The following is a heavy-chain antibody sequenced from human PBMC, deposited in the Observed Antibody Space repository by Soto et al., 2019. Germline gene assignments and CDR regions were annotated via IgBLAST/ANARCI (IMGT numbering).Heavy chain of an antibody. V-gene: IGHV4-39*01. CDR3: ASHSPGYYYYGVDV. D-gene: IGHD7-27*01. CDR1: GDSISSSNFY. Sequence: QLHLQESGPGLVKPSETLSLTCTVSGDSISSSNFYWVWSRQPPGKGLEWIGSIYYSGSTYYNPYLKSRVTISVDTSKNQFSMKLSSVTAADTAVYYCASHSPGYYYYGVDVWGQGTTVTVSS. J-gene: IGHJ6*02. CDR2: IYYSGST.